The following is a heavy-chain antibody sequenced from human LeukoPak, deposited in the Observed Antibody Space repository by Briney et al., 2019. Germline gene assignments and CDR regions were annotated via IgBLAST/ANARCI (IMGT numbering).Heavy chain of an antibody. CDR1: GFTFNSYA. D-gene: IGHD3-10*01. CDR2: ISGASDTI. CDR3: AKYTVTMVRAFDI. J-gene: IGHJ3*02. Sequence: GGSLRLSCAASGFTFNSYAMSWVRQAPGKGLEWVSVISGASDTIYYADSVKGRFTISRDNSKNTLYLQMNSLRADDTAIYYCAKYTVTMVRAFDIWGQGTMVTVSS. V-gene: IGHV3-23*01.